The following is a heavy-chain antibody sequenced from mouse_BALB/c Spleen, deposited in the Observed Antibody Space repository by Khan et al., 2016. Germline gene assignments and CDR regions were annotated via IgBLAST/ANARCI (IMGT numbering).Heavy chain of an antibody. V-gene: IGHV3-2*02. CDR1: GYSITSDYA. J-gene: IGHJ1*01. D-gene: IGHD1-2*01. Sequence: EVQLQESGPGLVKPSQSLSLTCTVTGYSITSDYAWNWIRQFPGNKLEWMGYIRSSGSTTYNPSLKSRISITRDTSKNQFFLQVYSVTTEDTATYYCTRSPTAARYFDVWGAGTTVTVSS. CDR3: TRSPTAARYFDV. CDR2: IRSSGST.